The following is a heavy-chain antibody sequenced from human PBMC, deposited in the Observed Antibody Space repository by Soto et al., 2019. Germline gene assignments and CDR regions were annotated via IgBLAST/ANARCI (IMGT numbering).Heavy chain of an antibody. D-gene: IGHD3-22*01. CDR2: IKSDGSGT. J-gene: IGHJ4*02. V-gene: IGHV3-74*01. CDR3: ARVDGKRYDGNGYLGLR. Sequence: EVQLVESGGGLVQPGESLTLSCAASGFTFSSYWMHWVRQAPGKGLVWVSRIKSDGSGTYYADSVKGRLTISRDNAKNTSYLQMHSLRVEDTAVYFCARVDGKRYDGNGYLGLRWGQGTLVTVSS. CDR1: GFTFSSYW.